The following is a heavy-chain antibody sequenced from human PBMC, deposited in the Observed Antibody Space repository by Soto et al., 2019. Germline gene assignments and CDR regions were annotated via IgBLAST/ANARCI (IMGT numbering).Heavy chain of an antibody. Sequence: SVKVSCKASGGTFSSYAISWVRQAPGQGLEWMGGIIPIFGTANYAQKFQGRVTITADESTSTAYMELSSLRSEDTAVYYCARGQLDNYYYYYGMDVWGQGPTATAS. CDR1: GGTFSSYA. V-gene: IGHV1-69*13. CDR3: ARGQLDNYYYYYGMDV. D-gene: IGHD5-18*01. CDR2: IIPIFGTA. J-gene: IGHJ6*02.